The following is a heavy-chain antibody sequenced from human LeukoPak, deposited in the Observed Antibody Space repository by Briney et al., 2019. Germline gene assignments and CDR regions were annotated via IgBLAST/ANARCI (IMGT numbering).Heavy chain of an antibody. V-gene: IGHV3-30-3*01. CDR2: ISYDGSNK. CDR3: ARPTEKYSGSYPFDY. Sequence: GGSLGLSCAASGFTFSSYAMHWVRQAPGKGLEWVAVISYDGSNKYYADSVKGRFTISRDNSKNTLYLQMNSLRAEDTAVYYCARPTEKYSGSYPFDYWGQGTLVTVSS. CDR1: GFTFSSYA. J-gene: IGHJ4*02. D-gene: IGHD1-26*01.